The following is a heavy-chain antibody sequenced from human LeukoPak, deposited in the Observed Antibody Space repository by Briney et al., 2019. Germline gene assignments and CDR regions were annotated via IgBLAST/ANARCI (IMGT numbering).Heavy chain of an antibody. CDR2: ISSNGGST. D-gene: IGHD2-21*02. CDR1: GFTFSSYA. V-gene: IGHV3-64*01. CDR3: ARGRGGDLPRGVTDAFDI. J-gene: IGHJ3*02. Sequence: PGGSLRLSCAASGFTFSSYAMHWVRQAPGKGLEYVSAISSNGGSTYYANSVKGRFTISRDNSKNTLYLQMGSLRAEDMAVYYCARGRGGDLPRGVTDAFDIWGQGTMVTVSS.